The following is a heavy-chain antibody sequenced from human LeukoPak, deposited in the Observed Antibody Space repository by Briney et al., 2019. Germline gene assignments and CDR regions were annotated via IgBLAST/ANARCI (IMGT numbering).Heavy chain of an antibody. Sequence: SETLSLTCTVSGGSISSHCWSWIRQPPGKGLEWIGYIYYSGSTNYNPSLKSRVTISVDTPKNQFSLKLSSVTAADTAVYYCARVYYDFWSGYYPYYYYYMDVWGKGTTVTVSS. V-gene: IGHV4-59*11. CDR1: GGSISSHC. J-gene: IGHJ6*03. CDR2: IYYSGST. D-gene: IGHD3-3*01. CDR3: ARVYYDFWSGYYPYYYYYMDV.